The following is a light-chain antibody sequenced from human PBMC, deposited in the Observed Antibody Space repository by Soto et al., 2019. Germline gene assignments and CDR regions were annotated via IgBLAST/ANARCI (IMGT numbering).Light chain of an antibody. CDR3: QSYDSSMSGDV. Sequence: QSVLTQPPSVSGAPGQRVTISCTGSSSNIGAGYDVHWYQQLPGTAPKLLIYANNIRPSGVPGRFSGSRSGTSASLAITGLQAEDEADYYCQSYDSSMSGDVFGTGTKATVL. CDR1: SSNIGAGYD. J-gene: IGLJ1*01. V-gene: IGLV1-40*01. CDR2: ANN.